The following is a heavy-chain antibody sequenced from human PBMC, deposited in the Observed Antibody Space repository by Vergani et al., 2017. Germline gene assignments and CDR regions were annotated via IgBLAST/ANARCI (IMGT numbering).Heavy chain of an antibody. Sequence: QVQLQESGPGLVKPSETLSLTCTVSGGSISSYYWSWIRQPPGKGLEWIGYIYYSGSTNYNPSLKSRVTISVDTSKNQFSLTLTSVTAADTAVYYCASDTHRGQRADRWGQGILVTVTS. CDR2: IYYSGST. CDR1: GGSISSYY. J-gene: IGHJ5*02. CDR3: ASDTHRGQRADR. D-gene: IGHD2-15*01. V-gene: IGHV4-59*01.